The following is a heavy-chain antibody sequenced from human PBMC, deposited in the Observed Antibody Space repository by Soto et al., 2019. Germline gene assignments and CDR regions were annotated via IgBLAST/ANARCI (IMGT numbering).Heavy chain of an antibody. CDR3: ARGGILVPAASPSV. Sequence: QVQLQESGPGLVKPSQTLSLTCTVSGGSISSGGYYWSWIRQHPGKGLEWIGYIYYSGSTYYNPSLKRRVTISVDTSKNQVSLKLSSVTAADTAVYYCARGGILVPAASPSVWGQGTLVTVSS. CDR2: IYYSGST. CDR1: GGSISSGGYY. V-gene: IGHV4-31*03. J-gene: IGHJ4*02. D-gene: IGHD2-2*01.